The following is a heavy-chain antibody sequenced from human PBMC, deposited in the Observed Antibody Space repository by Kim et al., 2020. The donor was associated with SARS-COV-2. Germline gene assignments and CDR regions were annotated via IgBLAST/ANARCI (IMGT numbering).Heavy chain of an antibody. J-gene: IGHJ6*02. V-gene: IGHV3-23*01. D-gene: IGHD2-8*02. CDR3: AKDTVLSVLTYNFYAMDV. Sequence: KGRFTISRDNSKNALSPQMNSLRAEDTAVYYCAKDTVLSVLTYNFYAMDVWGQGTTVTVSS.